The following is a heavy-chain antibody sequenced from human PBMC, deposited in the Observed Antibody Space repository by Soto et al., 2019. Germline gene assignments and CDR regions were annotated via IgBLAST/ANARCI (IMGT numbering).Heavy chain of an antibody. CDR2: IYPGDSDT. J-gene: IGHJ6*02. D-gene: IGHD3-9*01. CDR3: GRLTGLPPYYSTDV. V-gene: IGHV5-51*01. CDR1: GYTFTNYW. Sequence: GESLKISCQGSGYTFTNYWIGWVRQMPGKGLEWMGVIYPGDSDTKYSPSFQGQVTFSADKSINTAYLQWTSLKASDTAMYFCGRLTGLPPYYSTDVWGQGTTVTVSS.